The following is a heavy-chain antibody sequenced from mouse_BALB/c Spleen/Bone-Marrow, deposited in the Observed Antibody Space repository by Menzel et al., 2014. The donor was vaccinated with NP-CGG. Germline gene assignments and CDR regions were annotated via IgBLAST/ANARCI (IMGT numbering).Heavy chain of an antibody. CDR1: GFIFSSYA. CDR2: ISSGGST. CDR3: ARGGLRYFDV. Sequence: EVQAVGSGGGLVKPGGSLKLSCAASGFIFSSYAMSLVRQTPEKRLEWAASISSGGSTFSPDSVQGRFTLSRDNSRNILYLQMSSLRSEDTAMYYCARGGLRYFDVWGAGTTVTVSS. J-gene: IGHJ1*01. V-gene: IGHV5-6-5*01. D-gene: IGHD3-2*02.